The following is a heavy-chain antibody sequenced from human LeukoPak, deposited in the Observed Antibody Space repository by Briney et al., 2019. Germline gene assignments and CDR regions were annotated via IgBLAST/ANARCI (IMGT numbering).Heavy chain of an antibody. D-gene: IGHD4-17*01. CDR1: GFTFSNYW. CDR3: ASSSTTYYFDY. V-gene: IGHV3-7*01. CDR2: IKEDESEK. J-gene: IGHJ4*02. Sequence: GGSLRLSCAASGFTFSNYWMSWVRQAPGNGPEWVANIKEDESEKNYVDSVKGRFTISRDNSKNTQYLQMNSLRAEDTAVYYCASSSTTYYFDYWGQGTLVTVSS.